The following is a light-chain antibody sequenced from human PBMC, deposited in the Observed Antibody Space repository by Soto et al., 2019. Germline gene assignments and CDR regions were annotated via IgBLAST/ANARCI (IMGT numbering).Light chain of an antibody. V-gene: IGLV1-44*01. CDR2: TNR. Sequence: QSLLTQPPSASGTLGQRVTISCSGSSSNIGGRSVSWYQHLPGTAPKLLIYTNRRRPSGVPDRFSGSKSGTSASLTISGPQSEDEAFYYCAAWDYSLSAYVFGTGTKVTVL. J-gene: IGLJ1*01. CDR3: AAWDYSLSAYV. CDR1: SSNIGGRS.